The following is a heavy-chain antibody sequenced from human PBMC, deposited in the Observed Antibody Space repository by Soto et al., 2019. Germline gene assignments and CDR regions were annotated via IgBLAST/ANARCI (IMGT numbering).Heavy chain of an antibody. D-gene: IGHD2-2*01. CDR3: ARIPSNCISTTCHFDF. CDR1: GYTFTSYD. J-gene: IGHJ4*01. CDR2: MNPSSGDT. Sequence: ASVKVSCKASGYTFTSYDINWVRQATGQGLEWMGWMNPSSGDTGFAQKFQGRVTMTRDTSISTAYMELSSLQSEDTAVYYCARIPSNCISTTCHFDFWGQGTLGTVSS. V-gene: IGHV1-8*01.